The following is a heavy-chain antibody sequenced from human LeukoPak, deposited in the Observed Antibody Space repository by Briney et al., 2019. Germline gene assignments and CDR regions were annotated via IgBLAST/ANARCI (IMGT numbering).Heavy chain of an antibody. J-gene: IGHJ3*02. Sequence: LGGSLRLSCAAYGVTFSSYEMNWVRQAPGKGLEWVSYISSSGNTVYDAASVKGRFTISRDNAKNTRYLQMDSLKAEDTAAYYCARHMEGHSDSRGYYSPDDAFDIWGQGTMVTVSS. CDR1: GVTFSSYE. CDR3: ARHMEGHSDSRGYYSPDDAFDI. D-gene: IGHD3-22*01. V-gene: IGHV3-48*03. CDR2: ISSSGNTV.